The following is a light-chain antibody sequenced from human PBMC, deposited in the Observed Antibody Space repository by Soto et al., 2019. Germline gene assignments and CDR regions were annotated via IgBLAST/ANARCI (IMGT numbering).Light chain of an antibody. J-gene: IGLJ3*02. CDR2: KND. V-gene: IGLV1-47*01. Sequence: QSVLTQPPSASGTPGQRVTISCSGSSSDIGSNFVYWYQQLPGRAPKLLIYKNDQRPSGVPERFSGSKSGTSASLAISGLRTEDEAGCYCASWDDTLSGRVFGGGNKLTVL. CDR3: ASWDDTLSGRV. CDR1: SSDIGSNF.